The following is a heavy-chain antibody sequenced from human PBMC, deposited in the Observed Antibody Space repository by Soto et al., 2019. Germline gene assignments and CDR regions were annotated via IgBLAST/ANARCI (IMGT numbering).Heavy chain of an antibody. CDR1: GCTFSSYW. Sequence: GPLILACTASGCTFSSYWMHWVRQAPGKGLEWVSRIEGDGSSTTSADSVKGRFTVSRDDARNTLYLQMSSLRADDTAIYYCAREGLDTAGFFDVWGQGTMVTV. CDR3: AREGLDTAGFFDV. V-gene: IGHV3-74*01. D-gene: IGHD6-13*01. J-gene: IGHJ3*01. CDR2: IEGDGSST.